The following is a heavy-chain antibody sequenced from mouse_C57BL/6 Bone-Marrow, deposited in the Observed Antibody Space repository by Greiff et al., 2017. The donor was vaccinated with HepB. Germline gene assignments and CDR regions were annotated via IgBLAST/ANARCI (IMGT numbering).Heavy chain of an antibody. J-gene: IGHJ3*01. CDR1: GYTFTEYT. D-gene: IGHD1-1*01. CDR2: FYPGSGSI. Sequence: QVHVKQSGAELVKPGASVKLSCKASGYTFTEYTIHWVKQRSGQGLEWIGWFYPGSGSIKYNEKFKDKATLTADKSSSTVYMELSRLTSEDSAVYFCARHEDYYGSSIAWFAYWGQGTLVTVSA. CDR3: ARHEDYYGSSIAWFAY. V-gene: IGHV1-62-2*01.